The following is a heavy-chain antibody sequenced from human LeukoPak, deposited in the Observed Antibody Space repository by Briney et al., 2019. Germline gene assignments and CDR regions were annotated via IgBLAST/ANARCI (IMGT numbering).Heavy chain of an antibody. D-gene: IGHD3-3*01. CDR2: ISGNGGNT. CDR1: GFTFSNYA. J-gene: IGHJ4*02. V-gene: IGHV3-23*01. CDR3: AKGSRFGVVIIPYFDY. Sequence: PGGSLRLSCAASGFTFSNYAMSWVRQAPGKGLEWVSAISGNGGNTFYADSVKGRFTITRDNSQNTLYVLMNSLRAEDTAVYYCAKGSRFGVVIIPYFDYWGQGTLVTVSS.